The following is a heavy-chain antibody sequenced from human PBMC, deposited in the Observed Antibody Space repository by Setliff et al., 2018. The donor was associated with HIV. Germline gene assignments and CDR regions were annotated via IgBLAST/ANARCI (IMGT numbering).Heavy chain of an antibody. CDR1: GGPISSYY. J-gene: IGHJ4*02. CDR2: IYTSGST. D-gene: IGHD6-19*01. CDR3: ARFIAVAGFDY. Sequence: SETLSLTCTVSGGPISSYYWSWIRQPPGKGLEWIGYIYTSGSTNYNPSLKSRVTISVDTSKNQFSLKLSSVTAADTAVYYCARFIAVAGFDYWGQGTLVTVSS. V-gene: IGHV4-4*09.